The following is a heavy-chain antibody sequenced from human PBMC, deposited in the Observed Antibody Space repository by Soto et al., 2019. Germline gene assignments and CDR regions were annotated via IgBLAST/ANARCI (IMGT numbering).Heavy chain of an antibody. D-gene: IGHD2-15*01. CDR1: GFTFSDYY. V-gene: IGHV3-11*05. Sequence: QVQLVESGGGLVKPGGSLRLSCAASGFTFSDYYMSWIRQAPGKGLEWVSYISSSSSYTNYADSVKGRFTISRDNAKNXXYXQXXSLRAEDTAVYYCARDPGDCSGGSCYRDYYYGMDVWGQGTTVTVSS. CDR2: ISSSSSYT. J-gene: IGHJ6*02. CDR3: ARDPGDCSGGSCYRDYYYGMDV.